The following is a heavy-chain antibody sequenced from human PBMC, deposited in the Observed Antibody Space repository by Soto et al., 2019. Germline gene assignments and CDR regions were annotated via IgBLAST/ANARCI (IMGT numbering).Heavy chain of an antibody. CDR2: VSLTGDRT. D-gene: IGHD2-8*01. CDR1: RVSVSSYE. V-gene: IGHV3-23*01. J-gene: IGHJ4*02. CDR3: ARGGGYCTPTSCAIDS. Sequence: SGGSLRLSCVASRVSVSSYEMSWVRQAAGKGLEWVSRVSLTGDRTNYAGSVKGRFTVSRDNFKNTLYLEMDSLRPEDTAIYYCARGGGYCTPTSCAIDSWGRGTPVTVSS.